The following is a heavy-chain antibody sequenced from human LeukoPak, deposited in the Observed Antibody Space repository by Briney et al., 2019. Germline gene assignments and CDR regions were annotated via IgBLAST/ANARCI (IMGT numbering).Heavy chain of an antibody. CDR2: IKQDGSEK. Sequence: GESLRLSCAASGFTFSSYWMSWVRQAPGKGLEWVANIKQDGSEKYYVDSVKDRFTISRDNAKNSLFLQMNSLRAEDTAVYYCASPLWGTYRYEAFDIWGQGTMVTVSS. CDR1: GFTFSSYW. D-gene: IGHD3-16*02. CDR3: ASPLWGTYRYEAFDI. V-gene: IGHV3-7*01. J-gene: IGHJ3*02.